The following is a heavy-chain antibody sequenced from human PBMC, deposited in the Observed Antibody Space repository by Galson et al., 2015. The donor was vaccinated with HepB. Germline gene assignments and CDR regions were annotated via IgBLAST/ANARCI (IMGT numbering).Heavy chain of an antibody. Sequence: SLRLSCAASGFTFSSYWMSWVRQAPGKGLEWVANIRQDGSEKYYVDSVKGRFTISRDNAKNSLYLQMNSLGAEDTAVYYCARGGGEVGAPDYWYFDLWGRGTLVTVSS. CDR2: IRQDGSEK. J-gene: IGHJ2*01. CDR3: ARGGGEVGAPDYWYFDL. CDR1: GFTFSSYW. V-gene: IGHV3-7*01. D-gene: IGHD1-26*01.